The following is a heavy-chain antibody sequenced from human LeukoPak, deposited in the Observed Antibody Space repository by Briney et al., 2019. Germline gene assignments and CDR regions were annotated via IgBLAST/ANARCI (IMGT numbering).Heavy chain of an antibody. J-gene: IGHJ6*02. CDR1: GYTFTGYY. V-gene: IGHV1-2*02. CDR3: AFKYGSGSYYYYYYYGMDV. D-gene: IGHD3-10*01. CDR2: INPNSGGT. Sequence: ASVKVSCKASGYTFTGYYMHWVRQAPGQGLEWMGWINPNSGGTNYAQKFQGRVTMTRDTSISTAYMELSRLRSDDTAVYYCAFKYGSGSYYYYYYYGMDVWGQGTTVTVSS.